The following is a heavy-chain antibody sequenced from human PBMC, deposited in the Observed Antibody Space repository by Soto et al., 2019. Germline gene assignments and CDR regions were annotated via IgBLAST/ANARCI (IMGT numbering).Heavy chain of an antibody. V-gene: IGHV3-30*18. CDR2: IAYDGSNE. Sequence: PGGSLRLSCAASGFTFSNYGMHWVRQAPGKGLEWVSVIAYDGSNEYHADSVKGRFTGSRDNSKNTVYLQMNSLRAEDTAVYYCAKAMTTVTTAYFDYWGQGITVTVSS. CDR1: GFTFSNYG. J-gene: IGHJ4*02. D-gene: IGHD4-17*01. CDR3: AKAMTTVTTAYFDY.